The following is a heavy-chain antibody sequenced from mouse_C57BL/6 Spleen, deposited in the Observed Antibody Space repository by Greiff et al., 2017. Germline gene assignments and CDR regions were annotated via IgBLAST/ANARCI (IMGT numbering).Heavy chain of an antibody. Sequence: VQLQESGAELARPGASVKLSCKASGYTFTSYGISWVKQRTGQGLEWIGEIYPRSGNTYYNEKFKGKATLTEDKSSSTAYMELRSLTSEDSAVYFCAREGYGNYVDYWGQGTTLTVSS. V-gene: IGHV1-81*01. CDR2: IYPRSGNT. CDR1: GYTFTSYG. J-gene: IGHJ2*01. D-gene: IGHD2-1*01. CDR3: AREGYGNYVDY.